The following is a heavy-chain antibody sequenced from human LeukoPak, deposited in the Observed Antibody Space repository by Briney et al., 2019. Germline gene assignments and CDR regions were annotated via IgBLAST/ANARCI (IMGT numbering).Heavy chain of an antibody. D-gene: IGHD3-10*01. J-gene: IGHJ5*02. CDR3: ARDLLTDSVFYASGPPWFDP. CDR1: GYTFTNYG. Sequence: GASVKVSCKASGYTFTNYGVTWVRQAPGQGLEWMGWISAFNDNTDYAQKFQGRVTLITDKSTSTAYMEMRSLRSNDTAVYYCARDLLTDSVFYASGPPWFDPWGQGTMITVSS. V-gene: IGHV1-18*01. CDR2: ISAFNDNT.